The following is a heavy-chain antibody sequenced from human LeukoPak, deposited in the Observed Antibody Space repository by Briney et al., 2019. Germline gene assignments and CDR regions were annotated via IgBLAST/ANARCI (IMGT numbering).Heavy chain of an antibody. CDR3: ARHIGGGIEDMDV. V-gene: IGHV4-59*08. CDR2: IYVTGT. D-gene: IGHD3-16*02. Sequence: SETLSLTCTVSGGSIGTYYWSWVRQSPGTGLEWIGYIYVTGTRYNPYLQSRVTISVDRSRNQFFQKMTSVTAADTAVYYCARHIGGGIEDMDVWGRGTKVTVSS. J-gene: IGHJ6*03. CDR1: GGSIGTYY.